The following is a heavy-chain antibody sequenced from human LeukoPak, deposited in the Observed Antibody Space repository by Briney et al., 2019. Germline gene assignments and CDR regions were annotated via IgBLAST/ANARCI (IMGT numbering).Heavy chain of an antibody. CDR3: ARSPPWYYGSGSYFDY. V-gene: IGHV3-66*02. D-gene: IGHD3-10*01. CDR2: IYSGGST. CDR1: GFTVSSNY. Sequence: VQPGGSLRLSCAASGFTVSSNYMSWVRQAPGKGLEWVSVIYSGGSTYYADSVKGRFTISRDNSKNTLYLQMNSLRAEDTAVYYCARSPPWYYGSGSYFDYWDQGTLVTVSS. J-gene: IGHJ4*02.